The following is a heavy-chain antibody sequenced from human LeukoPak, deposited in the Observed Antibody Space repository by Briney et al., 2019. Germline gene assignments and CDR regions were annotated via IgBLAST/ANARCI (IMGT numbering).Heavy chain of an antibody. CDR1: GGSISSSSYY. CDR2: IYYSGST. J-gene: IGHJ3*02. CDR3: ARHSSARLDAFDI. V-gene: IGHV4-39*07. D-gene: IGHD3-22*01. Sequence: PSETLSLTCTVSGGSISSSSYYWGWIRQPPGKGLEWIGSIYYSGSTYYNPSLKSRVTISVDTSKNQFSLKLSSVTAADTAVYYCARHSSARLDAFDIWGQGTMVTVSS.